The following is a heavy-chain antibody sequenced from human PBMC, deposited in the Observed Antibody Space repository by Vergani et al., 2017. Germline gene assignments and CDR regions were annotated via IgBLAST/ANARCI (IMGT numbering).Heavy chain of an antibody. CDR2: ISWNSGSI. CDR3: AKGLSSSWPYYYYYYMDV. D-gene: IGHD6-13*01. Sequence: EVQLVESGGGLVQPGRSLRLSCAASGFTFDDYAMHWVRQAPGKGLEWVSGISWNSGSIGYADSVKGRFTISRDNAKNSLYLQMNSLRAEDTASYYCAKGLSSSWPYYYYYYMDVWGKGTTVTVSS. V-gene: IGHV3-9*01. CDR1: GFTFDDYA. J-gene: IGHJ6*03.